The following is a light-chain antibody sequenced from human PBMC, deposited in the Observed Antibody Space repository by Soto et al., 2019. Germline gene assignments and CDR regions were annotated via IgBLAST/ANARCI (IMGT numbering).Light chain of an antibody. CDR2: AAS. J-gene: IGKJ4*01. CDR1: QGISTY. V-gene: IGKV1-27*01. CDR3: QKYNSAPLT. Sequence: DIQMTQSPSSLSASVGGRVTITCRASQGISTYLAWYQQKPGKVPKLLIYAASTLQSGVPSRFSGSGSGTEFTLTISSLQPEDVATSYCQKYNSAPLTFGGGTKVEIK.